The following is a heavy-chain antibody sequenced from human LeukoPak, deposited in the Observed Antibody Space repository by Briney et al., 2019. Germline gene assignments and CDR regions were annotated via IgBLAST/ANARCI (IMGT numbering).Heavy chain of an antibody. D-gene: IGHD3-9*01. CDR1: GYTFTSYG. V-gene: IGHV1-18*01. Sequence: ASVKVSCKASGYTFTSYGISWERQAPGQGLEWMGWISAYNGNTNYAQKLQGRVTMTTDTSTSTAYMELRSLRSDDTAVYYCARAYDILTGYDNWFDPWGQGTLVTVSS. CDR2: ISAYNGNT. J-gene: IGHJ5*02. CDR3: ARAYDILTGYDNWFDP.